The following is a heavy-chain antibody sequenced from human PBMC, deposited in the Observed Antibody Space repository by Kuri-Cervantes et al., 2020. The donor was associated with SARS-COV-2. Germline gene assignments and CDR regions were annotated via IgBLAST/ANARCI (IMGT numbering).Heavy chain of an antibody. CDR1: GGSISSYY. CDR2: IYYSGST. CDR3: ARGPPSIAVASFFDY. V-gene: IGHV4-59*01. D-gene: IGHD6-19*01. Sequence: ESLKISCTVSGGSISSYYWSWIRQPPGKGLERIGYIYYSGSTNYNPSLKSRVTISVDTSKNQFSLKLGSVTAADTAVYYCARGPPSIAVASFFDYWGQGTLVTVSS. J-gene: IGHJ4*02.